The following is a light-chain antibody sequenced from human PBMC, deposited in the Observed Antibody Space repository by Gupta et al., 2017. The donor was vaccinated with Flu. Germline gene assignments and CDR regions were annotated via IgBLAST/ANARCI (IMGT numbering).Light chain of an antibody. V-gene: IGLV2-23*01. CDR1: SSDVGSYNL. J-gene: IGLJ3*02. Sequence: QSALTQPASVSGSPGQSLTISCTGTSSDVGSYNLVSWYQQHPGKAPKLMIYEGSKRPSGVSNRFSVSKSGNTASLTISGLQADDDADYYCCSYAGSSTWVFGGGTKLTVL. CDR2: EGS. CDR3: CSYAGSSTWV.